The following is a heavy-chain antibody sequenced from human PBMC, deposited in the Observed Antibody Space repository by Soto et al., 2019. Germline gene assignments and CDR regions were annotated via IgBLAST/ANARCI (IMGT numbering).Heavy chain of an antibody. CDR3: ATNRWFDP. CDR2: INHSGST. CDR1: GGSFSGYY. J-gene: IGHJ5*02. V-gene: IGHV4-34*01. Sequence: SETLSLTCAVYGGSFSGYYWSWIRQPPGKGLEWIGEINHSGSTNYNPSLKSRVTISVDTSKNQFSLKLSSVTAADTAVYYCATNRWFDPWDQGTLVTVSS.